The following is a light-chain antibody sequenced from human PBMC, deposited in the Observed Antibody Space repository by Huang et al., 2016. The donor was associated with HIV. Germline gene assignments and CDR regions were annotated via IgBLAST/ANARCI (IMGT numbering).Light chain of an antibody. CDR3: QQGET. CDR2: SAS. Sequence: EIMLTQSPATLSVSPGERATLSCRASQSISTNLAWYQQKPGLAPRLLIYSASTRATGIPARFSDSGSGTEFTLTISSLQSEDFAVYYCQQGETFGQGTKLEIK. V-gene: IGKV3-15*01. J-gene: IGKJ2*01. CDR1: QSISTN.